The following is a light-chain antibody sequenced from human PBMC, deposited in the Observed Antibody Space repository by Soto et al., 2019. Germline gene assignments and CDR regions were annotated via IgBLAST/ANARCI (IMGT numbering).Light chain of an antibody. CDR3: CSYAGSYTWV. CDR2: DVT. V-gene: IGLV2-11*01. CDR1: SSDVGYYDY. J-gene: IGLJ3*02. Sequence: QSVLTQPRSVSGSPGQSVTVSCTGTSSDVGYYDYVSWYQQPAGKAPKLMIYDVTKRPSGVPRRFSGSKSGNSASLTISGLQAEDEADYYCCSYAGSYTWVFGGGTKLTVL.